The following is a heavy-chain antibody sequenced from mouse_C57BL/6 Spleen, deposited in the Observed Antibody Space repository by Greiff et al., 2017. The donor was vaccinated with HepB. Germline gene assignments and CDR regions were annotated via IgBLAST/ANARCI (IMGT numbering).Heavy chain of an antibody. CDR3: ARRGYYGSSYFDY. Sequence: QVQLKQSGAELVKPGASVKISCKASGYAFSSYWMNWVKQRPGKGLEWIGQIYPGDGDTNYNGKFKGKATLTADKSSSTAYMQLSSLTSEDSAVYFCARRGYYGSSYFDYWGQGTTLTVSS. CDR2: IYPGDGDT. CDR1: GYAFSSYW. J-gene: IGHJ2*01. D-gene: IGHD1-1*01. V-gene: IGHV1-80*01.